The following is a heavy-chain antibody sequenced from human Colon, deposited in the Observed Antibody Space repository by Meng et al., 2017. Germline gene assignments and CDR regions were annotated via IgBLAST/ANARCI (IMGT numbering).Heavy chain of an antibody. D-gene: IGHD2-15*01. V-gene: IGHV4-59*01. Sequence: QVQLQEWGPGPGKPSETPSLTCTVSGGSISGNYWSWIRQSPGRGLEWIAYIYYTGSTNYNPSFKSRATISVDTSKNQFSLNLASVTAADTAVYYCAKYDRPPYCFEYWGQGTLVTVSS. CDR2: IYYTGST. CDR3: AKYDRPPYCFEY. J-gene: IGHJ4*02. CDR1: GGSISGNY.